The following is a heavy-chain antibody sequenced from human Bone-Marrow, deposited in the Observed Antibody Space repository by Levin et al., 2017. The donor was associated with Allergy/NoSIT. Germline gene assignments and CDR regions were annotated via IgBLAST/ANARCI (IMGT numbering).Heavy chain of an antibody. CDR2: IIPIFGTA. J-gene: IGHJ3*02. V-gene: IGHV1-69*06. CDR3: ARVEQQLVGGDAFDI. Sequence: SVKVSCKASGGTFSSYAISWVRQAPGQGLEWMGGIIPIFGTANYAQKFQGRVTITADKSTSTAYMELSSLRSEDTAVYYCARVEQQLVGGDAFDIWGQGTMVTVSS. D-gene: IGHD6-13*01. CDR1: GGTFSSYA.